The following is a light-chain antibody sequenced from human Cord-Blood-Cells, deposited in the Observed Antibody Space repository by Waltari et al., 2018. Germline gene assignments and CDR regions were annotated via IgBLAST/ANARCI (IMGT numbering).Light chain of an antibody. V-gene: IGKV1-39*01. CDR1: QSISSY. J-gene: IGKJ2*01. CDR3: QQSYSTPYT. Sequence: DIQMTQSPYSLSASVGARGTTTCRASQSISSYLNWYQQKPGKAPKLLIYAASSLQSGVPSRFSGSGSGTDFTLTISSLQPEDFATYYCQQSYSTPYTFGQGTKLEIK. CDR2: AAS.